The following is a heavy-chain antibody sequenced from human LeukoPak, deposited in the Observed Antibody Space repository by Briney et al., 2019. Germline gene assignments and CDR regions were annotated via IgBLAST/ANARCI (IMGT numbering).Heavy chain of an antibody. V-gene: IGHV4-39*07. J-gene: IGHJ4*02. D-gene: IGHD5-12*01. CDR3: ARGGIVATIDY. CDR2: IYYRGST. CDR1: GGSISSTTYY. Sequence: SETLSLTCTVSGGSISSTTYYWGWIRQPPGKGLEWIGNIYYRGSTNYNPSLKSRVTISVDTSKNQFSLKLSSVTAADTAVYYCARGGIVATIDYWGQGTLVTVSS.